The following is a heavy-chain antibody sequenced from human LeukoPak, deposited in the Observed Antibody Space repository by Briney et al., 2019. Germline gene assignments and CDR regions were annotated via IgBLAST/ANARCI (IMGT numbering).Heavy chain of an antibody. Sequence: ASVKVSCNASGYTFTGYYMHWVRQAPGQGLEWMGRINPNSGGTNYAQKFQGRVTMTRDTSISTAYMELSRLRSDDTAVYYCARAHHSSGWRDDYWGQGTLVTVSS. CDR1: GYTFTGYY. J-gene: IGHJ4*02. CDR3: ARAHHSSGWRDDY. D-gene: IGHD6-19*01. V-gene: IGHV1-2*06. CDR2: INPNSGGT.